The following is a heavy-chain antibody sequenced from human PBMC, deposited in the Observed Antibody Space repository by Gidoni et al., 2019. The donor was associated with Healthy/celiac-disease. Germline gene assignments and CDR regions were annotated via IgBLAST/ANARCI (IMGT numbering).Heavy chain of an antibody. V-gene: IGHV1-69*01. CDR1: GGTFSSYA. J-gene: IGHJ6*02. CDR2: IIPIFGTA. CDR3: ARDLTVTTPEGRRMDV. D-gene: IGHD4-17*01. Sequence: QVQLVQSGAEVKKPGSSVQVSCKASGGTFSSYAISWVRQAPGQGLEWMGGIIPIFGTANYAQKFQGRVTITADESTSTAYMGLSSLRSEDTAVYYCARDLTVTTPEGRRMDVWGQGTTVTVSS.